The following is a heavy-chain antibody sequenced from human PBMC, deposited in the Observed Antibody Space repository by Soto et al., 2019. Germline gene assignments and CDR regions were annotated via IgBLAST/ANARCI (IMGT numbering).Heavy chain of an antibody. D-gene: IGHD3-10*01. CDR3: ARRYGWNFDY. CDR1: GGSIRSYY. CDR2: IYYSGST. Sequence: QVQLQESGPGLVKPSETLSLTCTVSGGSIRSYYWSWIRQPPGKGLEWIGYIYYSGSTNYNPALKSRVTISVDTSKNQFSLKLSSLTAADTAVYYCARRYGWNFDYWGQGTLVTVSS. J-gene: IGHJ4*02. V-gene: IGHV4-59*01.